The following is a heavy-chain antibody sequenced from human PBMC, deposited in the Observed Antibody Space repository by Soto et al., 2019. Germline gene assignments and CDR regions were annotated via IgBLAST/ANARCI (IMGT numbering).Heavy chain of an antibody. Sequence: KTSETLSLTCTVSGGSISSYYWSWIRQPPGKGLEWIGDIYYSGGTNYNPPLKSRVTISVDTSKNQFSLKLSSVTAADTAVYYCASVFGSYYPFDYWGQGTLVTVSS. CDR1: GGSISSYY. D-gene: IGHD1-26*01. CDR2: IYYSGGT. J-gene: IGHJ4*02. V-gene: IGHV4-59*01. CDR3: ASVFGSYYPFDY.